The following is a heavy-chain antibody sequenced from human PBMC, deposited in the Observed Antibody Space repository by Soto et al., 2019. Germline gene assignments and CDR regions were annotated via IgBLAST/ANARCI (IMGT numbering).Heavy chain of an antibody. CDR2: ISDTGGST. Sequence: PGGSLRLSCAGSGFNFNNFAMHWVRQAPGTGLEYVSSISDTGGSTFHADSVKGRFIISRDNSKGTLFLQMSSLRVEDTAVYYCVKGDPSITIFGVVPFDFDYWGQGTLVTVSS. CDR1: GFNFNNFA. J-gene: IGHJ4*02. CDR3: VKGDPSITIFGVVPFDFDY. V-gene: IGHV3-64D*06. D-gene: IGHD3-3*01.